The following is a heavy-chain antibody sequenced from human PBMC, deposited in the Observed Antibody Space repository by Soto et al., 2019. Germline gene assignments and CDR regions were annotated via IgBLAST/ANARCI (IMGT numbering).Heavy chain of an antibody. CDR3: ARIPSRNWNPEGFDY. D-gene: IGHD1-1*01. CDR1: GGSISSSNW. Sequence: PSETLSLTCAVSGGSISSSNWWSWGRQPPGKGLEWMGEIYHSGSTNYNPSLKSRVTISVDKYKNQFSLKLSSVPAADTAVYYCARIPSRNWNPEGFDYWGQGTLVTVSS. CDR2: IYHSGST. V-gene: IGHV4-4*02. J-gene: IGHJ4*02.